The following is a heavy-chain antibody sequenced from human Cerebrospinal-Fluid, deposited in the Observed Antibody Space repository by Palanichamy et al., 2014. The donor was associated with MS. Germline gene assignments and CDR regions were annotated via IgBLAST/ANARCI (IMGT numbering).Heavy chain of an antibody. CDR1: GFTFSSYW. V-gene: IGHV3-7*01. D-gene: IGHD3-10*01. J-gene: IGHJ4*02. CDR2: IKEDGTEK. CDR3: VREGSLASYFDY. Sequence: EVLLVESGGGLVQPGGSLRLSCTASGFTFSSYWMTWVRQAPGKGLEWVANIKEDGTEKHYVGSVKGRFTISRDNANDSLHLQMNSLRVEDTAVYYYVREGSLASYFDYWGQGTLVTVSS.